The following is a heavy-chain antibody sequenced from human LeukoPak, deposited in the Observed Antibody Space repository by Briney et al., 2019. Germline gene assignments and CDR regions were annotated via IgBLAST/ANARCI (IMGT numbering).Heavy chain of an antibody. D-gene: IGHD5-18*01. CDR1: GFTFSSYA. CDR2: ISYDGSNK. Sequence: PGRSLRLSCAASGFTFSSYAMHWVRQAPGKGLEWVAVISYDGSNKYYADSVKGRFTISRDNSKNTLYLQMSSLRAEDTAVYYCARDLDTGWAFDIWGQGTMVTVSS. CDR3: ARDLDTGWAFDI. V-gene: IGHV3-30-3*01. J-gene: IGHJ3*02.